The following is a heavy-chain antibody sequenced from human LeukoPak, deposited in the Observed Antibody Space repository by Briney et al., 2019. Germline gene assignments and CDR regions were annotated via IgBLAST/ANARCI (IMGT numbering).Heavy chain of an antibody. Sequence: GGSLRLSCAASGFTFSSYSMNWVRQAPGKGLEWVSYISSSSSTIYYADSVKGRFTISRDNAKNSLYLQMNSLRAEDTAVYYCARSHYSLGELSLYSDYWGQGTLVTVSS. J-gene: IGHJ4*02. CDR2: ISSSSSTI. CDR3: ARSHYSLGELSLYSDY. D-gene: IGHD3-16*02. V-gene: IGHV3-48*01. CDR1: GFTFSSYS.